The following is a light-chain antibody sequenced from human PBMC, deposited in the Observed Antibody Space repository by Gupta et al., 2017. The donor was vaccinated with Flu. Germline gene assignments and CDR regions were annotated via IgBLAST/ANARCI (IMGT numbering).Light chain of an antibody. J-gene: IGLJ2*01. CDR2: GVN. Sequence: GSDIGTTNYFSWYRQHPGKAPEVIIYGVNKRPSMVPDRFSCSKSGNTASLTIAGLQADDDAYYYCSSDIALNSVIFGGGTRVTVL. V-gene: IGLV2-8*01. CDR3: SSDIALNSVI. CDR1: GSDIGTTNY.